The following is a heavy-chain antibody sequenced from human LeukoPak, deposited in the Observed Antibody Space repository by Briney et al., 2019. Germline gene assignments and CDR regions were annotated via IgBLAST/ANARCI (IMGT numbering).Heavy chain of an antibody. J-gene: IGHJ4*02. V-gene: IGHV3-23*01. CDR2: ISGSAGST. Sequence: PGGSLRLSCAASGFTFSSYAMFWVRQTPGKGLEWVSTISGSAGSTFYADSVKGRFTISRDNSKSTLYLQMNSLRAEDTAAYYCARGFSVATRLCDYWGQGTLVTVSS. D-gene: IGHD5-12*01. CDR3: ARGFSVATRLCDY. CDR1: GFTFSSYA.